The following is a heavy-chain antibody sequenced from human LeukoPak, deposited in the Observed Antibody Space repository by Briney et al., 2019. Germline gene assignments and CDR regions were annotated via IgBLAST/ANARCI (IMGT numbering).Heavy chain of an antibody. CDR1: GYTFTDYY. V-gene: IGHV1-2*02. CDR3: TREDTSSWDYVLH. J-gene: IGHJ4*02. CDR2: INPNSGGT. Sequence: ASVRVSCKASGYTFTDYYIHWVRQAPGQGLEWMGWINPNSGGTEIAQNFKGRVTMTRDTSISTAYMELNSLRSDDTAVFYCTREDTSSWDYVLHWGQGTLVTVSS. D-gene: IGHD4-17*01.